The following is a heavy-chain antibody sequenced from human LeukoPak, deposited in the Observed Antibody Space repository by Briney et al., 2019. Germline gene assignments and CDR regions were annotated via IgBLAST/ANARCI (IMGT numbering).Heavy chain of an antibody. CDR3: ARDRNDILTGLGD. D-gene: IGHD3-9*01. CDR1: GGTFSSYA. Sequence: SVKVSCKASGGTFSSYAISWVRQAPGQGLEWMGGIIPIFGTANYAQRFQGRVTITADESTSTAYMELSSLRSEDTAVYYCARDRNDILTGLGDGGRGPLVPVSS. V-gene: IGHV1-69*13. CDR2: IIPIFGTA. J-gene: IGHJ4*02.